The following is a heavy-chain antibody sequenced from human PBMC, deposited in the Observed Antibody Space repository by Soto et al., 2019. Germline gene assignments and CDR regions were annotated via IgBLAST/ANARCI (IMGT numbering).Heavy chain of an antibody. Sequence: SETLSLTCTVSGGSISSSSYYWGWLRQPPGKGLEWIGYIYYSGSTNYNPSLKSRVTISVDTSKNQFSLKLSSVTAADTAVYYCARDEMVYARYYYGMDVWGQGTTVTVSS. CDR3: ARDEMVYARYYYGMDV. CDR2: IYYSGST. V-gene: IGHV4-61*05. J-gene: IGHJ6*02. D-gene: IGHD2-8*01. CDR1: GGSISSSSYY.